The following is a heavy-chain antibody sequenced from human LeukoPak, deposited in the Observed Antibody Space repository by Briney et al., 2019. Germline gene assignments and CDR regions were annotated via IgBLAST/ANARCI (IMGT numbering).Heavy chain of an antibody. CDR3: ARVDGDYVDSGRRKIDY. D-gene: IGHD4-17*01. Sequence: PSETLSLTCAVYGGSFGGYYWSWIRQPPGKGLEWIGEINHSGSTNYNPSLKSRVTISVDTSKNQSSLKLSSVTAADTAVYYCARVDGDYVDSGRRKIDYWGQGTLVTVSS. V-gene: IGHV4-34*01. CDR1: GGSFGGYY. CDR2: INHSGST. J-gene: IGHJ4*02.